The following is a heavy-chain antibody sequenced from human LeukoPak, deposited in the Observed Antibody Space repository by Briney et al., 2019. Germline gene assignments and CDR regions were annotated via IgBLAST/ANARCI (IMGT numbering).Heavy chain of an antibody. J-gene: IGHJ5*02. V-gene: IGHV4-34*01. CDR1: GGSFSGYY. Sequence: PSETLSLTCAVYGGSFSGYYWSWIRQPPGKGLEWIGEINHSGSTNYNPSLKSRVTISVDTSKNQFSLKLSSVTAADTAVYYCARDGGSYCSGGSCYYYNWFDPWGQGTLVTVSS. D-gene: IGHD2-15*01. CDR3: ARDGGSYCSGGSCYYYNWFDP. CDR2: INHSGST.